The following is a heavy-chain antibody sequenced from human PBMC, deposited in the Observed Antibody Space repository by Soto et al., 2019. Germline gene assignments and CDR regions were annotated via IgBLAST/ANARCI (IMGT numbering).Heavy chain of an antibody. D-gene: IGHD4-17*01. J-gene: IGHJ4*02. Sequence: QLQLQESGPGLVKPSETLSLTCTVSGGSISSSSYYWGWIRQPPGKGLEWIGSIYYSGSTYYNTSLKSRVTISVYTSKNQFSLKLSSVTAADTAVYYCARHFYYGDYRGYWGQGTLVTVSS. CDR2: IYYSGST. V-gene: IGHV4-39*01. CDR1: GGSISSSSYY. CDR3: ARHFYYGDYRGY.